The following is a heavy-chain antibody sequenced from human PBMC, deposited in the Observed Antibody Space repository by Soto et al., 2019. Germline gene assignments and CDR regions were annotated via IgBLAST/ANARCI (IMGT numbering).Heavy chain of an antibody. D-gene: IGHD3-3*01. V-gene: IGHV5-51*01. CDR1: GYNFTDYW. CDR2: IYPDGSET. CDR3: ARDFCPVPTCYDL. Sequence: PGESLKISGKASGYNFTDYWIDWVRQMPGKGLEWMATIYPDGSETRYSPSFQGQVTTSADKSISTAYLQWSSLKASDSAMYYCARDFCPVPTCYDLWGQGVLVTVSS. J-gene: IGHJ4*02.